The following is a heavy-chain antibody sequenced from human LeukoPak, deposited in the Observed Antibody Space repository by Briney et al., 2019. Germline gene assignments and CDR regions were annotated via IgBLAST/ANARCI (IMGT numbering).Heavy chain of an antibody. Sequence: GGSLRLSCAASGFTFSIYAMHWVRQAPGKGLEYVSAISDEGGSTYYANSVKGRFTISRDNSKNTLFLQMDSLRADDMAVYYCAIVDSTGWYDAFDYCGQGTLVTVSS. CDR3: AIVDSTGWYDAFDY. CDR2: ISDEGGST. CDR1: GFTFSIYA. J-gene: IGHJ4*02. D-gene: IGHD6-19*01. V-gene: IGHV3-64*01.